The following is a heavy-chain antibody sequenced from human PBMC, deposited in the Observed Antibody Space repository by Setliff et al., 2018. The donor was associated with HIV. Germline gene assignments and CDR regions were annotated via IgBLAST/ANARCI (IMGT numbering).Heavy chain of an antibody. CDR2: INVGKGDT. CDR3: TRGALPAVFDFDH. V-gene: IGHV1-3*01. Sequence: ASVKVSCKASGYTFTTYSIHWVRQAPGQGLEWMGWINVGKGDTKYSQELQGRITITRDTSANTAYMELSSLRSDDTAVYFCTRGALPAVFDFDHWGHGTLVTVSS. D-gene: IGHD3-10*01. J-gene: IGHJ4*01. CDR1: GYTFTTYS.